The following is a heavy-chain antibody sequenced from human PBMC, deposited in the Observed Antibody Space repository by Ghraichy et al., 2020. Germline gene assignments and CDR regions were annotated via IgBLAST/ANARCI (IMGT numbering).Heavy chain of an antibody. V-gene: IGHV1-3*01. CDR3: ARVDLLGGGAFYI. D-gene: IGHD3-16*01. Sequence: ASVKVSCKTSGYTFTNYPIHWVRQAPGQRLEWMAWINPVNGNTKFSQKFQGRVTITRDTSASAAYMELSTLRSEDTAVYYCARVDLLGGGAFYIWGQGTVVTVSS. CDR2: INPVNGNT. J-gene: IGHJ3*02. CDR1: GYTFTNYP.